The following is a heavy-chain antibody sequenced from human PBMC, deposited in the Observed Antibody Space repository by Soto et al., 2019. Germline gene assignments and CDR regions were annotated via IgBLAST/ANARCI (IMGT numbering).Heavy chain of an antibody. CDR1: GASISGYH. Sequence: QVQLQESGPGLVKPSETLSLTCTVSGASISGYHWSWIRQPPGKGLECLDYISYSGATNYNPSLKSRVTMSIDTSKNQFSLQLNSVTAADTAVYYCARGFAIDWYTYYFDYWGQGPLVTVSS. D-gene: IGHD3-9*01. CDR3: ARGFAIDWYTYYFDY. J-gene: IGHJ4*02. CDR2: ISYSGAT. V-gene: IGHV4-59*08.